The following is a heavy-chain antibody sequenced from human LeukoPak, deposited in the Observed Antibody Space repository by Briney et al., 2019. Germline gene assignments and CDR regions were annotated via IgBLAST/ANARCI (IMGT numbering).Heavy chain of an antibody. CDR3: ARHNPYYDYVWGSYRPNPWFDP. D-gene: IGHD3-16*02. V-gene: IGHV4-59*08. CDR1: GGSISSYY. CDR2: IYYSGST. Sequence: PSETLSPTCTVSGGSISSYYWSWIRQPPGKGLEWIGYIYYSGSTNYNPSLKSRVTISVDTSKNQFSLKLSSVTAADTAVYYCARHNPYYDYVWGSYRPNPWFDPWGQGTLVTVSS. J-gene: IGHJ5*02.